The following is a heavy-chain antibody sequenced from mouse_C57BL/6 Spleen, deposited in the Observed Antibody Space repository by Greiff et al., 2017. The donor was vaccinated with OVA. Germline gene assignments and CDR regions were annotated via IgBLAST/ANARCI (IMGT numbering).Heavy chain of an antibody. Sequence: QVQLQQSGAELVKPGASVKLSCKASGYTFTSYWMHWVKQRPGQGLEWIGMIHPNSGSTNYNEKFKSKATLTVDKSSSTAYMQLSSLTSEDSAVYYCARSDYGSSHWYFDVWGTGTTVTVSS. CDR2: IHPNSGST. V-gene: IGHV1-64*01. CDR3: ARSDYGSSHWYFDV. J-gene: IGHJ1*03. D-gene: IGHD1-1*01. CDR1: GYTFTSYW.